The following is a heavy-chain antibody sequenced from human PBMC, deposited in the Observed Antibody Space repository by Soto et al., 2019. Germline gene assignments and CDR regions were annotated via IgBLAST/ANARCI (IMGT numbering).Heavy chain of an antibody. CDR3: ARGVRYCTNGVCYRYFDY. V-gene: IGHV3-30-3*01. J-gene: IGHJ4*02. CDR2: ISYDGSNK. Sequence: QVQLVESGGGVVQPGRSLRLSCAASGFTFSSYAMHWVRQAPGKGLEWVAVISYDGSNKYYADSVKGRFTISRDNSKNTLYLQMNSLRAEDTAVYYCARGVRYCTNGVCYRYFDYWGKGTLVTVSS. D-gene: IGHD2-8*01. CDR1: GFTFSSYA.